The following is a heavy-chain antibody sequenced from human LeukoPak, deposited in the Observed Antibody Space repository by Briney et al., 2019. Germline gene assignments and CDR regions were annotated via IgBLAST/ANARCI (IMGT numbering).Heavy chain of an antibody. J-gene: IGHJ4*02. CDR1: GGSISSSSYY. V-gene: IGHV4-39*01. Sequence: SETLSLTCTVSGGSISSSSYYWGWIRQPPGKGLEWIGSIYYSGSTYYNPSLKSRVTISVDTSKNQFSLKLSSVTAADTAVYYCARGFNDILTGYYNVAFDYWGQGTLVTVSS. CDR2: IYYSGST. CDR3: ARGFNDILTGYYNVAFDY. D-gene: IGHD3-9*01.